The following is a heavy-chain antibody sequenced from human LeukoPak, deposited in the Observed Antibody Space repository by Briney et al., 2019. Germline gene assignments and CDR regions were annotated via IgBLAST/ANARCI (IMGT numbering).Heavy chain of an antibody. CDR2: ISYDGSNK. CDR3: AKDLSMVATRYYFDY. D-gene: IGHD5-12*01. J-gene: IGHJ4*02. CDR1: GFTFSSYG. V-gene: IGHV3-30*18. Sequence: GRSMTLSCAASGFTFSSYGMHWVRQAPGKGLEWVAVISYDGSNKYYADSVKGRFTISRDNSKNTLYLQMNSLRAEDTGVYYCAKDLSMVATRYYFDYWGQGTLVTVSS.